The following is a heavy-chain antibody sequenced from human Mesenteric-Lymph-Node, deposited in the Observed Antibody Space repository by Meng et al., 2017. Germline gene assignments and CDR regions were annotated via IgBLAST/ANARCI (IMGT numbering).Heavy chain of an antibody. V-gene: IGHV4-39*01. CDR1: GCSISTSGYY. CDR2: IGHSGFT. D-gene: IGHD6-19*01. Sequence: QVQGSGPGLLKPSEALSLTCSVSGCSISTSGYYWGWIRQPPGKGLEWIGSIGHSGFTYYTPSLKSRVTVSIDTSRNQFSLWLTSVTAADTAVYYCVRSSGWVKTGFDPWGQGTLVTVSS. CDR3: VRSSGWVKTGFDP. J-gene: IGHJ5*02.